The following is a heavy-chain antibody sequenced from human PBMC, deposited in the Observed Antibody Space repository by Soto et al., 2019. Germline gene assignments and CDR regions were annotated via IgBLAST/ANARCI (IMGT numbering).Heavy chain of an antibody. Sequence: QLQLVQSGAEVKKPGSSVKVSCKASGGIFSTYAISWLRQAPGQGLDWMGGIIPLFGTPNYAQRFQGRVTMTADESTITAYMALSRLRSEDTSVYYCARDRDDYGSGNYYNRIDFWGQGTLVTVSS. CDR1: GGIFSTYA. V-gene: IGHV1-69*01. CDR2: IIPLFGTP. J-gene: IGHJ4*02. D-gene: IGHD3-10*01. CDR3: ARDRDDYGSGNYYNRIDF.